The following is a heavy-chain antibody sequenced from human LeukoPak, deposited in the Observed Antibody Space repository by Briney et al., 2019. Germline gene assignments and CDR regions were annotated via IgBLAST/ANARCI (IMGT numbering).Heavy chain of an antibody. Sequence: GGSLRLSCAASGFTFDDYAMHWVRQAPGKGLEWVSLISWDGGSTYYADSVKGRFTISRDNAKNSLYLQMNSLRAEDTAVYYCATGLEDSNIDYWGQGTLVTVSS. CDR1: GFTFDDYA. CDR2: ISWDGGST. CDR3: ATGLEDSNIDY. J-gene: IGHJ4*02. V-gene: IGHV3-43D*03.